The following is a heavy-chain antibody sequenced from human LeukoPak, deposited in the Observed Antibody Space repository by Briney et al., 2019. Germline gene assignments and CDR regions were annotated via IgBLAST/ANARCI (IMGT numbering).Heavy chain of an antibody. J-gene: IGHJ4*02. V-gene: IGHV3-9*01. CDR1: GFTFDDYA. Sequence: GRSLRLSCAASGFTFDDYAMHWVRQAPGKGQEWVSGISWNSGSIGYADSVKGRFTISRDNAKNSLYLQMNSLRAEDTALYYCAKDMHSSGWPIFDYWGQRTLVTVSS. D-gene: IGHD6-19*01. CDR2: ISWNSGSI. CDR3: AKDMHSSGWPIFDY.